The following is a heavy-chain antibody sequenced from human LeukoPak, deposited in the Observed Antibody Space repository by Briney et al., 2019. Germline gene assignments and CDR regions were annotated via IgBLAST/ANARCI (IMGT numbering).Heavy chain of an antibody. CDR3: ARGVTWAVTTIERRSGTFDY. CDR2: IYYSGST. D-gene: IGHD4-17*01. J-gene: IGHJ4*02. CDR1: GGSISSGGYY. Sequence: SETLSLTCTVSGGSISSGGYYWSWIRQHPGKGLEWIGYIYYSGSTYYNPSLKSRVTISVDTSKNQFSLKLSSVTAADTAVYYCARGVTWAVTTIERRSGTFDYWGQGTLVTVSS. V-gene: IGHV4-31*03.